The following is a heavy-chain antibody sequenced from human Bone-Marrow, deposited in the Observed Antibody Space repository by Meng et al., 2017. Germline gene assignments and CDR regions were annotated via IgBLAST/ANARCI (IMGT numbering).Heavy chain of an antibody. Sequence: KPSHPLSLPCTVPGGSISSGGYYWSWIRQHPGKGLEWIGYIYYSGSTYYNPSLKSRVTISVDTSKNQFSLKLSSVTAADTAVYYCARGPLSAAGTMGYFQHWGQGTLVTVSS. D-gene: IGHD6-13*01. CDR3: ARGPLSAAGTMGYFQH. V-gene: IGHV4-31*03. CDR1: GGSISSGGYY. J-gene: IGHJ1*01. CDR2: IYYSGST.